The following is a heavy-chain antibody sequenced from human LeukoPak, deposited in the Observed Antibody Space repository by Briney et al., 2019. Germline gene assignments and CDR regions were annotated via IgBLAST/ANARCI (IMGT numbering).Heavy chain of an antibody. CDR1: GFTFSAYS. Sequence: GGSLRLSCAASGFTFSAYSMNWVRQAPGKGLDWVSYISSRSFTIYYADSVKGRFTISRDNAKNSLYLEMNSMRDEDTAVYYFARSVIPVAGYDAFDIWGQETVVTVS. D-gene: IGHD6-19*01. CDR2: ISSRSFTI. V-gene: IGHV3-48*02. J-gene: IGHJ3*02. CDR3: ARSVIPVAGYDAFDI.